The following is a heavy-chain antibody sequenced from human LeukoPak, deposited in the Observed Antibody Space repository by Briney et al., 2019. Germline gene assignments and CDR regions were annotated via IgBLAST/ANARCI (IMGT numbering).Heavy chain of an antibody. V-gene: IGHV3-21*01. J-gene: IGHJ6*02. Sequence: GGSLRLFCAASGFTFSSYSMNWVRQAPGKGLEWVSSISSSSSYIYYADSVKGRFTISRDNAKNSLYLQMNSLRAEDTAVYYCARDLGTMVRGVMIYYYYGMDVWGQGTTVTVSS. CDR1: GFTFSSYS. CDR2: ISSSSSYI. CDR3: ARDLGTMVRGVMIYYYYGMDV. D-gene: IGHD3-10*01.